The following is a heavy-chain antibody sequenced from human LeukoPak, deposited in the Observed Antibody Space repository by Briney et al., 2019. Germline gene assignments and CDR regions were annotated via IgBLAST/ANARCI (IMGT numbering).Heavy chain of an antibody. D-gene: IGHD3-3*01. V-gene: IGHV1-2*02. Sequence: GASVKVSCKASGYTFTGYSMHWVRQAPGQRLEGMGWINPNSGGSNYAQKFLGRVTMTRETSISTAYMEPSRLRSDDTAVYYCARVKVFGVVTPDYWGQGTLVTVSS. CDR1: GYTFTGYS. CDR3: ARVKVFGVVTPDY. J-gene: IGHJ4*02. CDR2: INPNSGGS.